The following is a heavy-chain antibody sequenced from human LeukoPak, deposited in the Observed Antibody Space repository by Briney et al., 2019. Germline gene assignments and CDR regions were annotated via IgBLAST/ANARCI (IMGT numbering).Heavy chain of an antibody. CDR2: IFYPGGP. V-gene: IGHV4-59*01. D-gene: IGHD5-18*01. Sequence: SETLSLTWTVSSGSFSGYYWSWVRHPAGKGREWDGHIFYPGGPNFNPSFKGRVTLSVDTSKRQFFRNSTAGTAAATAVYYCASLRGYFYGFDWWGQGSLGTV. CDR1: SGSFSGYY. J-gene: IGHJ4*02. CDR3: ASLRGYFYGFDW.